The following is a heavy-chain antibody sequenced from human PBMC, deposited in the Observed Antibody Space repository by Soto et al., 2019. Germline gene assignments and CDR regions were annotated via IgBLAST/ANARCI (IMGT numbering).Heavy chain of an antibody. V-gene: IGHV4-4*07. Sequence: ASETLSLTCTVSRGSMSSYYWTWIRQPAGKGLEWIGRIYTGGGTNYNPSLKSRVTILVDTSKRQFSLRLSSVTAADTAAYFCARGAAAGVDYGMDVWGQGTTVTVSS. CDR1: RGSMSSYY. D-gene: IGHD6-13*01. J-gene: IGHJ6*02. CDR3: ARGAAAGVDYGMDV. CDR2: IYTGGGT.